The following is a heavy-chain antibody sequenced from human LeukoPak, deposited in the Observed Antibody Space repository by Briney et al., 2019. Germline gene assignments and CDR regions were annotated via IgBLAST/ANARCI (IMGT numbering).Heavy chain of an antibody. CDR2: IQYDGSNK. CDR1: GFTFSSYG. CDR3: AELGITMIGGV. J-gene: IGHJ6*04. D-gene: IGHD3-10*02. V-gene: IGHV3-30*02. Sequence: PGGSLRLSCAASGFTFSSYGIHWVRQAPGKGLEWVASIQYDGSNKYYADSVKGRFTISRDNAKNSLYLQMNSLRAEDTAVYYCAELGITMIGGVWGKGTTVTISS.